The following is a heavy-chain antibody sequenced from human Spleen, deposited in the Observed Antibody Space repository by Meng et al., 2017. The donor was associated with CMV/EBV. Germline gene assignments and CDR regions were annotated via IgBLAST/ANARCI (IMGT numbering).Heavy chain of an antibody. J-gene: IGHJ3*02. Sequence: SLKISCAASGFAFDDYAMHWVRQAPGKGLEWVSGISWNSGSIGYADSVKGRFTISRDNAKNSLYLQMNSLRAEDTAVYYCARARMTTVTTFAFDIWGQGTMVTVSS. D-gene: IGHD4-11*01. V-gene: IGHV3-9*01. CDR1: GFAFDDYA. CDR3: ARARMTTVTTFAFDI. CDR2: ISWNSGSI.